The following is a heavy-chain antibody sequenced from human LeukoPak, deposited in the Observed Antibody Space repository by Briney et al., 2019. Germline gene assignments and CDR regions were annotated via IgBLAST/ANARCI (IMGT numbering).Heavy chain of an antibody. V-gene: IGHV1-46*01. CDR1: GYTFASYY. J-gene: IGHJ5*02. Sequence: ASVKVSCKASGYTFASYYMHWVRQAPGQGLEWMGIINPSGGSTSYAQKFQGRVTMTRYTSTSTVYMELSSLRSEDTAVYYCARERRYYYGSGSSGLFDPWGQGTLVTVSS. CDR2: INPSGGST. D-gene: IGHD3-10*01. CDR3: ARERRYYYGSGSSGLFDP.